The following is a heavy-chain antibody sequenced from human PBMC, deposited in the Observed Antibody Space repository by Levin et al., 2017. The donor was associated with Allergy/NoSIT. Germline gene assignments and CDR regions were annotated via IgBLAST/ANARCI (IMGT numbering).Heavy chain of an antibody. D-gene: IGHD6-13*01. V-gene: IGHV3-53*01. Sequence: GGSLRLSCAASGFTVSSNYMSWVRQAPGKGLEWVSVIYSGGSTYYADSVKGRFTISRDNSKNTLYLQMNSLRAEDTAVYYCARVNAGPWAFDIWGQGTMVTVSS. CDR1: GFTVSSNY. CDR2: IYSGGST. CDR3: ARVNAGPWAFDI. J-gene: IGHJ3*02.